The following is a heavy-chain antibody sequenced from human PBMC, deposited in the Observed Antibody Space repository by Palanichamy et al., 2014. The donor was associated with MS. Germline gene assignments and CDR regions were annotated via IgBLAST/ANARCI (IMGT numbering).Heavy chain of an antibody. Sequence: QVQLVQSGAEVKKPGSSVKVSCKASGDTFSKIVINWVRQAPGQGLEWMGGIIPISDSTMYAQDFQGRVTITADKSTNTVYMELRSLTSADTAIYYCARPATASNSVTTRRFRFGYMDVWGEGTTVTVSS. CDR1: GDTFSKIV. CDR3: ARPATASNSVTTRRFRFGYMDV. J-gene: IGHJ6*03. D-gene: IGHD2/OR15-2a*01. V-gene: IGHV1-69*06. CDR2: IIPISDST.